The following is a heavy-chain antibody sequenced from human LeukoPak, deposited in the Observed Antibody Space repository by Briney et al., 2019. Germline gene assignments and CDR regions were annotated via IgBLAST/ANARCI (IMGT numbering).Heavy chain of an antibody. CDR1: GFTFSSYI. J-gene: IGHJ6*02. CDR3: ARTMTTVAFYYYYGVDV. D-gene: IGHD4-23*01. CDR2: ITSNGDTT. V-gene: IGHV3-64D*09. Sequence: GGSLRLSCSASGFTFSSYIMHWARQAPGKGLEYVSAITSNGDTTYYADSVKGRVTISRDNSKNTLYLQMSSLRAEDTAVYYCARTMTTVAFYYYYGVDVWGQGTTVTVSS.